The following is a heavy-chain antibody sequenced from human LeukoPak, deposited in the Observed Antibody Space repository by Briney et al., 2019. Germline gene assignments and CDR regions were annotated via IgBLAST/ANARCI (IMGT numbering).Heavy chain of an antibody. CDR2: IRGSGVRT. J-gene: IGHJ4*02. CDR3: ARPSVAGHYGRFGY. V-gene: IGHV3-23*01. D-gene: IGHD6-19*01. CDR1: GFTFSSYA. Sequence: GGSLRPSCAASGFTFSSYATGWVRPAPRKGRGWVSLIRGSGVRTYYADSVNGRFNISRDNSNDTVYLQMKSLGVEDTALYYCARPSVAGHYGRFGYWGQGTLVTVSS.